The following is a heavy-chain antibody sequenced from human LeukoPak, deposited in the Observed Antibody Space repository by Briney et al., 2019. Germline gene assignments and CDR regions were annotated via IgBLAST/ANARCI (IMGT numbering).Heavy chain of an antibody. D-gene: IGHD3-3*01. CDR3: ARNPGAEWLSDY. CDR2: IYYSVST. V-gene: IGHV4-59*01. Sequence: PSETLSLTCTVAGGSISSDYWSSIRQPPGKGLGWIGYIYYSVSTNYNPSLKSRVTISVDTSKNQFSLKLSSVTAADTAVYYWARNPGAEWLSDYWGQGTLVTVSS. J-gene: IGHJ4*02. CDR1: GGSISSDY.